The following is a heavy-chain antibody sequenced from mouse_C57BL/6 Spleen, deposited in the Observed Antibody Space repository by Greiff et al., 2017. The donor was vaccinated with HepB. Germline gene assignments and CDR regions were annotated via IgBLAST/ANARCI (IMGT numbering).Heavy chain of an antibody. CDR2: ISDGGSYT. Sequence: EVKLEESGGGLVKPGGSLKLSCAASGFTFSSYAMSWVRQTPEKRLEWVATISDGGSYTYYPDNVKGRFTISRDNAKNNLYLQMSHLKSEDTAMYYCARGTTIVTDWYFDVWGTGTTVTVSS. V-gene: IGHV5-4*03. D-gene: IGHD2-5*01. CDR1: GFTFSSYA. CDR3: ARGTTIVTDWYFDV. J-gene: IGHJ1*03.